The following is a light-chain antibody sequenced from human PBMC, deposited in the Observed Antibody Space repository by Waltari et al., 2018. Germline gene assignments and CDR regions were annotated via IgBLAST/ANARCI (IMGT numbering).Light chain of an antibody. CDR2: KAS. CDR3: QQYYTYPYT. Sequence: DIQMTQSPSTLSASLGDRVTLTCRASRSFRTWFAWYQQKLGKAPKLLIYKASTLEGGVPSRFSGSGSETEFTLTITSLQPDDFATYYCQQYYTYPYTFGQGTKLEIK. J-gene: IGKJ2*01. V-gene: IGKV1-5*03. CDR1: RSFRTW.